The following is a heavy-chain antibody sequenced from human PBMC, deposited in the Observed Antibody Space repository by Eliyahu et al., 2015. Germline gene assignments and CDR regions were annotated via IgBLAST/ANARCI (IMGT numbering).Heavy chain of an antibody. CDR2: IYPRGST. Sequence: QVQLQESGPGLVKTSQTLSLTCTVSGDSISNGGYYWSWIRQSPGKGLEWIGFIYPRGSTYYNPSFKTRVTISVDTSKNQFSLRLSSVTAADTAVYYCARSVPIFDSWGQGTLVTVSS. D-gene: IGHD3-10*02. CDR3: ARSVPIFDS. V-gene: IGHV4-30-4*01. CDR1: GDSISNGGYY. J-gene: IGHJ4*02.